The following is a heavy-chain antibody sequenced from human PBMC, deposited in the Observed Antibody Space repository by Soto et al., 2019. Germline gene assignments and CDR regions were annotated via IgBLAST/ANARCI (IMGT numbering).Heavy chain of an antibody. D-gene: IGHD6-19*01. V-gene: IGHV3-30*18. CDR2: VSYDGSIK. J-gene: IGHJ6*02. Sequence: VQLVESGGGVVQPGRSLRLSCAASGFTFSVYGMHWVRQAPGKGLEWVALVSYDGSIKYYADSVKGRFTISRDNSKNTLYLHMNSLRVEVTAVYYCAKDGSHLAVAGTSPTSYFYGLAVWGQGTTVTVSS. CDR3: AKDGSHLAVAGTSPTSYFYGLAV. CDR1: GFTFSVYG.